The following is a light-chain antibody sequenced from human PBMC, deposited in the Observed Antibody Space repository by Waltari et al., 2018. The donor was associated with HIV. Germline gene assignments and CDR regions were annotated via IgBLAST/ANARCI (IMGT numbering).Light chain of an antibody. CDR3: GAWDDSLKGFM. Sequence: QSVLTQPPPGQRVTISCSGSRSNIGSNPVSWYQQLPGTAPKLLISSNSQRPSGVPDRFSGSKSGSSASLAISGLQSEDESQYFCGAWDDSLKGFMFGGGTQLTVL. CDR2: SNS. CDR1: RSNIGSNP. V-gene: IGLV1-44*01. J-gene: IGLJ3*02.